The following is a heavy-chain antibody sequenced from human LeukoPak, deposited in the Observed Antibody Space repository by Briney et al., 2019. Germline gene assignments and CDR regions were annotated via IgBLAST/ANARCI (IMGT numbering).Heavy chain of an antibody. CDR1: GYTFTSYA. CDR3: ASGGYYYDSSGYPHAFDI. J-gene: IGHJ3*02. CDR2: INAGNGNT. D-gene: IGHD3-22*01. Sequence: ASVKVSCKASGYTFTSYAIHWVRQAPGQRLEWMGWINAGNGNTHYSQEFQGRVTITRDTSASTVYMELSSLRSEDTAVYYCASGGYYYDSSGYPHAFDIWGQGTMVTVSS. V-gene: IGHV1-3*03.